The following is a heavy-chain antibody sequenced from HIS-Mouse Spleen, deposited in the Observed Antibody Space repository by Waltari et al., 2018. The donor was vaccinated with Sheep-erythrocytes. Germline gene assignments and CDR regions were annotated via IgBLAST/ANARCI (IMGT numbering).Heavy chain of an antibody. CDR1: GGTFSSYA. J-gene: IGHJ4*02. V-gene: IGHV1-69*04. CDR2: IMPIRGIA. Sequence: QVQLVQSGAEVKKPGSSVKVSCKASGGTFSSYAISWVRQAPGQGLEWMGRIMPIRGIANYEQKCQGRVTITADKSTSTAYMELSSLRSEDTAVYYCAQTGATTPHFDYWGQGTLVTVSS. CDR3: AQTGATTPHFDY. D-gene: IGHD1-26*01.